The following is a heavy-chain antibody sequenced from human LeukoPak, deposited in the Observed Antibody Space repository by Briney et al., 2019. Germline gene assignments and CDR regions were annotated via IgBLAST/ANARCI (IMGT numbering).Heavy chain of an antibody. J-gene: IGHJ4*02. CDR1: GFTFSSYE. CDR2: ISSSGNTI. D-gene: IGHD3-10*01. CDR3: VLIRGVISFGY. Sequence: PGGSLRLSCAASGFTFSSYEMNWVRQAPGKGLEWVSYISSSGNTIYYAASVKGRFTISRDNAKNSLCLQMNSLRAEDTAVYYCVLIRGVISFGYWGQGTLVTVSS. V-gene: IGHV3-48*03.